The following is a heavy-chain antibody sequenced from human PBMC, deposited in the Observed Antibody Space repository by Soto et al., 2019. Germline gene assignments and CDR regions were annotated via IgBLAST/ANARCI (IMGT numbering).Heavy chain of an antibody. J-gene: IGHJ5*01. CDR1: GDSVSSKSAA. V-gene: IGHV6-1*01. Sequence: SQTLSLTCVISGDSVSSKSAAWNWIRQSPSRGLEWLGRTYYRSKWSTDYAVSMKSRIAINPDTSKNQFSLQLNSVTPEDTAVYYCTRALSGSYDSWGQGXLVTVSS. CDR3: TRALSGSYDS. CDR2: TYYRSKWST. D-gene: IGHD1-26*01.